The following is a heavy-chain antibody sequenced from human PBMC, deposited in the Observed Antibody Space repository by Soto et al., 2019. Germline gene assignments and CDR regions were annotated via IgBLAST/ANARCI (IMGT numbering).Heavy chain of an antibody. V-gene: IGHV4-34*01. CDR1: GGSFSGYY. J-gene: IGHJ6*02. CDR2: INHSGST. D-gene: IGHD1-26*01. Sequence: SETLSLTCAVYGGSFSGYYWSWIRQPPGKGLEWIGEINHSGSTNYNPSLKSRVTISVDTSKNQFSLKLSSVTAADTAVYYCARFKVGATGYYYYYYGMEVWGQGTTVTVSS. CDR3: ARFKVGATGYYYYYYGMEV.